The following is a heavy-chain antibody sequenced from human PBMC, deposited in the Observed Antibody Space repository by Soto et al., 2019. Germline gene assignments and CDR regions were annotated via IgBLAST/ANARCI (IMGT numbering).Heavy chain of an antibody. D-gene: IGHD2-2*01. J-gene: IGHJ5*02. CDR1: GFTFRKAW. CDR2: IKSKTDGGAT. CDR3: TTDHHAVTINCFDP. Sequence: GGSLRFPFEASGFTFRKAWISLFRHPPGKGLEWVGRIKSKTDGGATDYAATVKGRLTISRDDSKNTLYLQMNSLKTEDTAVYYCTTDHHAVTINCFDPWGQGTLDTVTS. V-gene: IGHV3-15*01.